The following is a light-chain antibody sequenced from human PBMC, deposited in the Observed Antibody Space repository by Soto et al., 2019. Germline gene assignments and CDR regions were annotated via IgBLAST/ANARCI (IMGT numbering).Light chain of an antibody. CDR3: QQYVNSPVT. V-gene: IGKV3-20*01. CDR1: QRVNSSY. CDR2: GAS. J-gene: IGKJ2*01. Sequence: EIVLTQSPDTLYLSPGEGATLSCRASQRVNSSYLAWYQQKPGQAPRLLISGASDRATGVPARVSGSGSATDFTLNISRLEPEDFAVYYCQQYVNSPVTFGQGTKLQIK.